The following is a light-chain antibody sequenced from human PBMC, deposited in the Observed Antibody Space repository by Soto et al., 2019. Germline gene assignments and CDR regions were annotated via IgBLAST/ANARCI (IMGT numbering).Light chain of an antibody. CDR2: WAS. V-gene: IGKV4-1*01. CDR1: QTVLYSSNNKNH. J-gene: IGKJ1*01. CDR3: QQYYSTPRT. Sequence: DIVMTQSPDSLSVSLGERATINCKSSQTVLYSSNNKNHLAWYQQRPGQPPKLLFSWASTRESGVPDRFSASGSRTDFTLSIGSLQAEDVAVYYCQQYYSTPRTFGQGTKVEIK.